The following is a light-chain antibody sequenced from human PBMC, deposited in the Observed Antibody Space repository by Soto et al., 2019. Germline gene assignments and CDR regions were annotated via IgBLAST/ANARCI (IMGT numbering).Light chain of an antibody. Sequence: DIQLTQSPSTLSAFVGDRVTINCRASHSISGWLAWYQQKPGKAPKSLIYDSSILASGVPSRFSGSGSGTEFTLTISSLRPDDCATYYCQQYDSFRWTFGQGTKVEI. CDR3: QQYDSFRWT. J-gene: IGKJ1*01. CDR2: DSS. V-gene: IGKV1-5*01. CDR1: HSISGW.